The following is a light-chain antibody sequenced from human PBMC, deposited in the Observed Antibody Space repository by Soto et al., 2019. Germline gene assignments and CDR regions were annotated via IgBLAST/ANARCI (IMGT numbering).Light chain of an antibody. CDR1: QSVSSS. CDR2: DAS. CDR3: QQYQTYAT. V-gene: IGKV3-11*01. J-gene: IGKJ5*01. Sequence: EIVLTQSPPPLPMSPAETATMSFRDRQSVSSSFAWYQQNPGQAPRLLIYDASNRATGIPSRFSGSGSGTEFTLTISSLQPDDFATYYCQQYQTYATFGQGTRLETK.